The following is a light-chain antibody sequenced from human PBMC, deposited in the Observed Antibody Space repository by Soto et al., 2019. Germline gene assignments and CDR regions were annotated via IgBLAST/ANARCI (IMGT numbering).Light chain of an antibody. J-gene: IGKJ4*01. V-gene: IGKV1-39*01. CDR3: QQSYSTPLT. CDR1: QSISSY. Sequence: DSQMTQSPTSLSASVVYRFTITCRASQSISSYLNWYQQKPGKAPKLLIYAASSLQSGVPSRFSGSGSGTDFTLTISSLQPEDFATYYCQQSYSTPLTFGGGTKVDIK. CDR2: AAS.